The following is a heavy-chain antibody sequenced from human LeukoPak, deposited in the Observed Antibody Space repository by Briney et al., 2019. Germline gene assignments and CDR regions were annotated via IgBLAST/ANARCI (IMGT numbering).Heavy chain of an antibody. CDR1: GFTFSDYA. CDR2: LSGSGDTT. D-gene: IGHD6-13*01. CDR3: AKEYNSIWYVFFQQ. J-gene: IGHJ1*01. Sequence: GGSLRLSCAASGFTFSDYAMSWVRQAPGKGLEWVSGLSGSGDTTYYADSVKGRFTISRDNSKNTLSLQMNSLRAEDTAVYYCAKEYNSIWYVFFQQWGQGTLVTVSS. V-gene: IGHV3-23*01.